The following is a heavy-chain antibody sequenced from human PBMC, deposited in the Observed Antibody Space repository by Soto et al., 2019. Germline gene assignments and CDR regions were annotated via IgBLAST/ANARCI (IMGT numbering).Heavy chain of an antibody. Sequence: QVQLVESGGGVVQPGRSLRLSCAASGFTFSSYAMHWVRQAPGKGLEWVAGISYAGSNKYYADSVKGRFTISRDNSKNTLYLQMNSLRAEDTAVYYCARVDIVANYWGRGALVTVCS. D-gene: IGHD5-12*01. CDR3: ARVDIVANY. J-gene: IGHJ4*02. CDR1: GFTFSSYA. V-gene: IGHV3-30-3*01. CDR2: ISYAGSNK.